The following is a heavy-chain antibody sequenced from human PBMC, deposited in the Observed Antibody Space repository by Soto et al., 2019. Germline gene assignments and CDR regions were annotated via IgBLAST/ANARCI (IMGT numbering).Heavy chain of an antibody. J-gene: IGHJ3*02. CDR3: ARGGIQGYYDSSGYFGAFDI. D-gene: IGHD3-22*01. CDR1: GFTFSSYG. CDR2: IWYDGSNK. V-gene: IGHV3-33*01. Sequence: PGGSLRLSCAASGFTFSSYGMHWVRQAPGKGLEWVAVIWYDGSNKYYADSVKGRFTISRDNSKNTLYLQMNSLRAEDTAVYYCARGGIQGYYDSSGYFGAFDIWGQGTMVTVSS.